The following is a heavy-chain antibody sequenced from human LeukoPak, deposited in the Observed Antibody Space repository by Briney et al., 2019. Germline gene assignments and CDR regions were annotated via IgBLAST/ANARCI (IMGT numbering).Heavy chain of an antibody. J-gene: IGHJ3*02. CDR3: ARPPKYSGSYNRAFDI. CDR1: GGSFSGYY. Sequence: SETLSLTCAVYGGSFSGYYWTWIRQPPGKGLEWIGEINYSGSTNYNPSLKSRVTISVDTSKNQFSLKLSSVTAADTAVYYCARPPKYSGSYNRAFDIWGQGTMVTVSS. CDR2: INYSGST. V-gene: IGHV4-34*01. D-gene: IGHD1-26*01.